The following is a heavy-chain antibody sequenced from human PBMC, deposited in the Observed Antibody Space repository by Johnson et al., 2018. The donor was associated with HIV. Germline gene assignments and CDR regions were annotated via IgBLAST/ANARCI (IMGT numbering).Heavy chain of an antibody. J-gene: IGHJ3*02. CDR1: GFTFSSYA. D-gene: IGHD3-3*01. Sequence: QVQLVESGGGVVQPGRSMRLSCAASGFTFSSYAMHWVRQAPGKGLEWVAVISYDGSNKYYADSAKGRFTISRDNSKNTLYLQMNSLRAEDTAVYYCARERGIFGVVIEHAVGAFDIWGQGTMVTVSS. V-gene: IGHV3-30*04. CDR3: ARERGIFGVVIEHAVGAFDI. CDR2: ISYDGSNK.